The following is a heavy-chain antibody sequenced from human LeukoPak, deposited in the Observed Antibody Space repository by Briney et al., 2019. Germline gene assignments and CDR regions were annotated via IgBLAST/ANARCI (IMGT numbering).Heavy chain of an antibody. V-gene: IGHV3-30*04. Sequence: GGSLRLSCAASGFTFKRYAMHWVRQAPGKGLEWVAVISFDGSNKYYADSVKGRFTISRDNSKNTLYLQMNSLRAEDTAVYYCAKMGDYWGQGTLVTVSS. CDR1: GFTFKRYA. D-gene: IGHD2-8*01. CDR3: AKMGDY. CDR2: ISFDGSNK. J-gene: IGHJ4*02.